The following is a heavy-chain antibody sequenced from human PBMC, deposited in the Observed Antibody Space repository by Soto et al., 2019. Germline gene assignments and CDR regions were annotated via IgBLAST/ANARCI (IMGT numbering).Heavy chain of an antibody. CDR3: ARVGYCSGGSCPTGVYYGDYRLHPLFDY. CDR1: GYTFTSYY. CDR2: INPSGGST. Sequence: ASVKVSCKASGYTFTSYYMHWVRQAPGQGLEWMGIINPSGGSTSYAQKFQGRVTMTRDTSTSTVYMELSSLRSEDTAVYYCARVGYCSGGSCPTGVYYGDYRLHPLFDYWGQGTLVTVSS. D-gene: IGHD2-15*01. J-gene: IGHJ4*02. V-gene: IGHV1-46*03.